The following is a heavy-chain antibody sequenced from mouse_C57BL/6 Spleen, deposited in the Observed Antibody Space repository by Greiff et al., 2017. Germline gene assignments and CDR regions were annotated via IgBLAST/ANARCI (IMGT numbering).Heavy chain of an antibody. CDR2: INPGSGGT. Sequence: VQLQQSGAELVRPGTSVKVSCKASGYAFTNYLIEWVKQRPGQGLEWIGVINPGSGGTNYNEKFKGKATLTADKSSSTAYMQLSSLTSEDSAVYFCARGYYGSSYNWYFDVWGTGTTVTVSS. CDR1: GYAFTNYL. J-gene: IGHJ1*03. V-gene: IGHV1-54*01. D-gene: IGHD1-1*01. CDR3: ARGYYGSSYNWYFDV.